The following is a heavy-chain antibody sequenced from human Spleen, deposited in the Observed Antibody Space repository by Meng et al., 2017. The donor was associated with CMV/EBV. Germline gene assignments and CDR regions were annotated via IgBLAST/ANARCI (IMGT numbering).Heavy chain of an antibody. V-gene: IGHV3-15*07. J-gene: IGHJ5*02. Sequence: GISVINAWMSWRRQAREKGLECIGSNKSNGNGGTIEHARRVKVRVIISRDDSKDTLYFQINSVKTEDTGVSYCVIDPPLKGGRWFDHWGQGTLVTVSS. D-gene: IGHD3-16*01. CDR1: GISVINAW. CDR2: NKSNGNGGTI. CDR3: VIDPPLKGGRWFDH.